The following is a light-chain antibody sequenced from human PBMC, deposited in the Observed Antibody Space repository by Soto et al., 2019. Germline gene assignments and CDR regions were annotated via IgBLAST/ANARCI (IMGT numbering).Light chain of an antibody. CDR1: HIVLYSSNNRNY. J-gene: IGKJ4*01. CDR2: WAS. CDR3: QQYYSAPLT. Sequence: DIFLTHSPDSLSVSLGERATINCKSIHIVLYSSNNRNYLAWYQQRLGQPPKLIFYWASTRESGVPDRFSGSGSGTDFTLTISSLQAEDVAVYYCQQYYSAPLTFGGGTKVDIK. V-gene: IGKV4-1*01.